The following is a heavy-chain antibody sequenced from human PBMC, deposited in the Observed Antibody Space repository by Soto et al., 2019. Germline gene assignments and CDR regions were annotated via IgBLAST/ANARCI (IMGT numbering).Heavy chain of an antibody. CDR3: ARSYGGGYYFDY. CDR1: GGSISSYY. J-gene: IGHJ4*02. CDR2: VYYSGST. Sequence: SETLSLTCTVSGGSISSYYWSWIRQPPGKGLEWIGYVYYSGSTNYNPSLKSRVTISVDTSKNQFSLKLSSVTAADTAVYYCARSYGGGYYFDYWGQGTLVTVSS. D-gene: IGHD5-18*01. V-gene: IGHV4-59*01.